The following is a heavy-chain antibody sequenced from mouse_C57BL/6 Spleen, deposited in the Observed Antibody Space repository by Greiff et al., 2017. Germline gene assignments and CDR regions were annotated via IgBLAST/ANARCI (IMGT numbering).Heavy chain of an antibody. Sequence: DVMLVASGGGLVKPGGSLKLSCAASGFTFSDYGMHWVRQAPEKGLEWVAYISSGSSTIYYADTVKGRFTISRDNAKNTLFLQMTILRSEDTAMYYCASNYYGSSPWFAYWGQGTLGTVSA. D-gene: IGHD1-1*01. J-gene: IGHJ3*01. CDR1: GFTFSDYG. V-gene: IGHV5-17*01. CDR3: ASNYYGSSPWFAY. CDR2: ISSGSSTI.